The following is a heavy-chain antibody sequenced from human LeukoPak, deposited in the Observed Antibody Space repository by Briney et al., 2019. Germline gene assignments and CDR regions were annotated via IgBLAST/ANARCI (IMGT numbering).Heavy chain of an antibody. J-gene: IGHJ4*02. D-gene: IGHD3-10*01. Sequence: SETLSLTCTVSGGSISSYYWSWIRQPPGKGLEWIGEINHSGSINYNPSLKSRVTISVDTSKNQFSLKLSSVTAADTAVYYCARGLLTMVRGAYYFDYWGQGTLVTVSS. CDR1: GGSISSYY. CDR3: ARGLLTMVRGAYYFDY. CDR2: INHSGSI. V-gene: IGHV4-34*01.